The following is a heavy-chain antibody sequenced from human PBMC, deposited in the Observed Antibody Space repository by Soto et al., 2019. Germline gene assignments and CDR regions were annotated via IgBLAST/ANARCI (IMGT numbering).Heavy chain of an antibody. CDR2: IIPIFGTA. J-gene: IGHJ6*02. CDR1: GGTFSSYA. V-gene: IGHV1-69*01. CDR3: ATVGVCTSTSCYGYYYYGMDV. D-gene: IGHD2-2*01. Sequence: QVQLVQSGAEVKKPGSSVKVSCKASGGTFSSYAISWVRQAPGQGLEWMGGIIPIFGTANYAQKFQGRGTITADESTSTAYMELSSLRSEDTAVYYCATVGVCTSTSCYGYYYYGMDVWGQGTTVTVSS.